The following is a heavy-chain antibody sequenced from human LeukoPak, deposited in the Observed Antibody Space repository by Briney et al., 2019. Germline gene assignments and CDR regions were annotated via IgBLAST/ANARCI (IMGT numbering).Heavy chain of an antibody. Sequence: GASVKVSCKASGYTFTGYYMHWVRQAPGQGLEWKGRINPNSGGTNYAQKFQDRVTMTRDTSISTAYMELSRLRSDDTAVYYCARGRCSGGSCQWAYYYYMDVWGKGTTVTVSS. J-gene: IGHJ6*03. V-gene: IGHV1-2*06. D-gene: IGHD2-15*01. CDR2: INPNSGGT. CDR3: ARGRCSGGSCQWAYYYYMDV. CDR1: GYTFTGYY.